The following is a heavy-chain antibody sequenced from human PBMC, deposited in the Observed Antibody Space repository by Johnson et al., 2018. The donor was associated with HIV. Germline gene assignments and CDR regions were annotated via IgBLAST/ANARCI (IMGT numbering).Heavy chain of an antibody. D-gene: IGHD3-22*01. CDR1: GFTVSSNY. Sequence: VESGGGLVQPGGSLRLSCAASGFTVSSNYMSWVRQAPGKGLEWVSAISGSGGSTYYADSVKGRFTISRDNSKNTLYLQMNSLRAEDTAVYYCARDLHDSSGYYYEGDAFDIWGQGTMVTVSS. J-gene: IGHJ3*02. V-gene: IGHV3-23*04. CDR3: ARDLHDSSGYYYEGDAFDI. CDR2: ISGSGGST.